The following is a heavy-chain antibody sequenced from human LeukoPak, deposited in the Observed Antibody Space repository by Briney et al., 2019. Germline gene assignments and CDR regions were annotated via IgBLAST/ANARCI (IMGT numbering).Heavy chain of an antibody. D-gene: IGHD6-19*01. Sequence: SETLPLTCTVSGGSISSSSYYWSWIRQTPGRGLEWIGYIHNSGNTNYNPSLKSRVTISVDTSKNQFSLKLNSVTAADTAMYYCTRTDSSTAIDYWGQGTLVTVSS. CDR1: GGSISSSSYY. J-gene: IGHJ4*02. V-gene: IGHV4-61*01. CDR3: TRTDSSTAIDY. CDR2: IHNSGNT.